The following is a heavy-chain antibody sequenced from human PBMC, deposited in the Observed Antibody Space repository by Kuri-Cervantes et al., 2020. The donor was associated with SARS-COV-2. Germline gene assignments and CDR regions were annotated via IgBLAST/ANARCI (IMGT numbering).Heavy chain of an antibody. CDR3: ARAFNWAMYYFDY. V-gene: IGHV4-38-2*02. CDR2: IYHSGST. Sequence: GSLRLSCTVSGGSISSYYWGWIRQPPGKGLEWIGSIYHSGSTYYNPSLKGRVTISVDTSKNQFSLKLSSVTAADTAVYYCARAFNWAMYYFDYWGQGTLVT. D-gene: IGHD7-27*01. CDR1: GGSISSYY. J-gene: IGHJ4*02.